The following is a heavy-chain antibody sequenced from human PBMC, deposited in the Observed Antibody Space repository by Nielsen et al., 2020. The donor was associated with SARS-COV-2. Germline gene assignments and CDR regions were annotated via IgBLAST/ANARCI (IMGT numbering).Heavy chain of an antibody. CDR2: INPSGGSK. CDR3: AKVFEDAAMANYFDY. CDR1: GYTFTTYY. J-gene: IGHJ4*02. V-gene: IGHV1-46*01. Sequence: ASVKVSCKASGYTFTTYYVHWVRQAPGQGLEWMGLINPSGGSKSYAQKFQGRVTMTRDTSTSTVYMELSTLTSDDTAMYYCAKVFEDAAMANYFDYWGQGTLVTVSS. D-gene: IGHD5-18*01.